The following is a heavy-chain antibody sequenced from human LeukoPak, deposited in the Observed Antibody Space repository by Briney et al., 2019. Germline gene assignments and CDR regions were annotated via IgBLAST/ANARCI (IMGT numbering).Heavy chain of an antibody. D-gene: IGHD3-22*01. Sequence: SQTLSLTCTVSGGSISSGSYYWSWIRQPAGKGLEWIGRIYTSGSTNYNPSLKSRVTISVDTSKNQFSLKLSSVTAADTAVYYCARGFHYYDSSGLHGLFDYWGQGTLVTVSS. J-gene: IGHJ4*02. CDR1: GGSISSGSYY. V-gene: IGHV4-61*02. CDR2: IYTSGST. CDR3: ARGFHYYDSSGLHGLFDY.